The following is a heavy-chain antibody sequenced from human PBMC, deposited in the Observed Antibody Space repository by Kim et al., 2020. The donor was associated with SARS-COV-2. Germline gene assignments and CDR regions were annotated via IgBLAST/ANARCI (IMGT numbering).Heavy chain of an antibody. CDR1: GFTFDDYG. D-gene: IGHD3-10*01. Sequence: GGSLRLSCAASGFTFDDYGMSWVRQAPGKGLEWVSGINWNGGSTGYADSVKGRFTISRDNAKNSLYLQMNSLRAEDTALYYCARAPTSYYYGSGSYSYYFDYWGQGTLVTVSS. CDR2: INWNGGST. CDR3: ARAPTSYYYGSGSYSYYFDY. V-gene: IGHV3-20*04. J-gene: IGHJ4*02.